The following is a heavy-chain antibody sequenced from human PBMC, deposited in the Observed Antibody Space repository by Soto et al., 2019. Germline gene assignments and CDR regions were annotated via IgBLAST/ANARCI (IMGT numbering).Heavy chain of an antibody. J-gene: IGHJ4*02. CDR1: GFTFSSYS. CDR3: ARDEWELPLSHEY. CDR2: ISSSSSYI. D-gene: IGHD1-26*01. V-gene: IGHV3-21*01. Sequence: GGSLRLSCAASGFTFSSYSMNWVRQAPGKGLEWVSSISSSSSYIYYADSVKGRFTISRDNAKNSLYLQMNSLRAEDTAVYYCARDEWELPLSHEYWGQGTLVTVSA.